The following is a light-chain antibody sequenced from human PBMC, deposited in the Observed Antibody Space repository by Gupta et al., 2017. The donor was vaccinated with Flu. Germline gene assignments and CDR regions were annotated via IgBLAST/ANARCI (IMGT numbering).Light chain of an antibody. Sequence: QSAPTQPRSVSGSPGQSVTISCTGSSNDVGGSNRVSWYQQPPAKAPNLILYDVRKRPSGAPGGFSGSKAGNTASLTISAHQADDDAEYYCSAHAGSVTWVFGTGTTVIVL. CDR3: SAHAGSVTWV. CDR1: SNDVGGSNR. V-gene: IGLV2-11*01. CDR2: DVR. J-gene: IGLJ1*01.